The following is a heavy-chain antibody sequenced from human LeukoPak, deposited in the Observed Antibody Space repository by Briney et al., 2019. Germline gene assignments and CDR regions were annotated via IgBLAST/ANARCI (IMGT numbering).Heavy chain of an antibody. J-gene: IGHJ4*02. CDR2: IYYSGST. Sequence: SETLSLTCTVSGGSISSSSYYWGWIRQPPGKGLEWIGSIYYSGSTYYNPSLKSRVTISVDTSKNQFSLKLSSVTAADAAVYYCARGGRWLHGYFDYWGQGTLVTVSS. D-gene: IGHD5-24*01. CDR3: ARGGRWLHGYFDY. V-gene: IGHV4-39*07. CDR1: GGSISSSSYY.